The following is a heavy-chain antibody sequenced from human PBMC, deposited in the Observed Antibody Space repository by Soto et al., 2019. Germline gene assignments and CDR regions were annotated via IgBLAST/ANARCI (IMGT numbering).Heavy chain of an antibody. J-gene: IGHJ4*02. Sequence: QVQLVESGGGVVQPGRSLRLSCAASGFTFSSYGMHWVRQAPGKGLEWVAVISYDGSNKYYADSVKGRFTISRDNSKNTLYLQMNSLRAEDTAVYYCAKGTPFYGWGQGTLVTVSS. V-gene: IGHV3-30*18. D-gene: IGHD2-2*01. CDR1: GFTFSSYG. CDR2: ISYDGSNK. CDR3: AKGTPFYG.